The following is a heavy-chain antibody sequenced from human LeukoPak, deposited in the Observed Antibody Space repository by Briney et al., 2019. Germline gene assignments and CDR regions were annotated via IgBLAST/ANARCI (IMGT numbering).Heavy chain of an antibody. Sequence: GGSLSLSCAASGFTLSSYWMSWVRQAPGKGLEWVANIKQDGSEKYYVDSVKGRFTISRDNAKNSLYLQMNSLRAEDTAVYYCAKSGVLWFGELLSWFDPWGQGTLVTVSS. J-gene: IGHJ5*02. CDR1: GFTLSSYW. CDR3: AKSGVLWFGELLSWFDP. D-gene: IGHD3-10*01. V-gene: IGHV3-7*01. CDR2: IKQDGSEK.